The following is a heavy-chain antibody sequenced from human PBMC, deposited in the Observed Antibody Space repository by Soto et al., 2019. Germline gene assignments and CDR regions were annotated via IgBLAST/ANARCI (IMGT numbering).Heavy chain of an antibody. CDR2: IIPIFGTA. J-gene: IGHJ6*02. D-gene: IGHD6-6*01. CDR3: ARAQYSSSSLYYYYGMDV. V-gene: IGHV1-69*01. CDR1: GGTFSSHA. Sequence: QVQLVQSGAEVKKPGSSVKVSCKASGGTFSSHAISWVRQAPGQGLEWMGGIIPIFGTANYAQKFQGRVTITADESTSTAYMELSSLRSEDTAVYYCARAQYSSSSLYYYYGMDVWGQGTTVTVSS.